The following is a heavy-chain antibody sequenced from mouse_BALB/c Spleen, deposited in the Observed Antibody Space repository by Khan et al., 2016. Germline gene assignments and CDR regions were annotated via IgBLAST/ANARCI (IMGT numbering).Heavy chain of an antibody. D-gene: IGHD2-1*01. CDR2: INTNTGEP. J-gene: IGHJ3*01. CDR3: AESTMGFAY. CDR1: GYTFTNYG. V-gene: IGHV9-3*02. Sequence: QIQLVQSGPELKKPGETVKISCKASGYTFTNYGMNWVKQAPGKGLKWMGWINTNTGEPTYAEEFKGRFAFSLENSASTAYLQINNLKNEDTATYFCAESTMGFAYWGQGTLVTVSA.